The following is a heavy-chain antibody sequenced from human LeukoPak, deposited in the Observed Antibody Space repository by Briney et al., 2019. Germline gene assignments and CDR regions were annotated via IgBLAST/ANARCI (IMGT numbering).Heavy chain of an antibody. V-gene: IGHV3-43*02. CDR2: INGNGGST. D-gene: IGHD3-10*01. CDR1: GFNFDEYP. J-gene: IGHJ4*02. CDR3: AKFYGSGTYYNNYFDY. Sequence: GGSLRFSCAASGFNFDEYPMHWVRQAPGKGLEWVAAINGNGGSTDYADSVKGRCTISRDNNKNSLFLQMNSLRTEDTALYYCAKFYGSGTYYNNYFDYWGQGTLVTVSS.